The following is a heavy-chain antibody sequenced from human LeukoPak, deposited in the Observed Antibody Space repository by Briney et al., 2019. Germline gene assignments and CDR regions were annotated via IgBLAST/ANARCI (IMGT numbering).Heavy chain of an antibody. V-gene: IGHV1-2*02. CDR3: ARVSLVVPAAIPEYFQH. CDR2: INPNSGGT. D-gene: IGHD2-2*02. CDR1: GYTFTGYY. J-gene: IGHJ1*01. Sequence: ASVKVSCKASGYTFTGYYMHWVRQAPGQGLEWMGWINPNSGGTNYAQKFQGRVTMTRDTSISTAYMELSRLRSDDTAVYYCARVSLVVPAAIPEYFQHWGQGTLVTVSS.